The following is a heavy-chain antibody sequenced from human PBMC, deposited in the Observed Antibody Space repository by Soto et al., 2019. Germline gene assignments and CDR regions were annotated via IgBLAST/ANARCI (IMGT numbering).Heavy chain of an antibody. Sequence: EVQVVESGGGLVQPGGSLRLSCAASGFSVTNNYMNWVRQAPGKGLEWVSIIDIGGNTYYADSVKDRFTISRDNSRNTLYLHMDSLRAEDRAVYYCARGRGSTGYLGREPYFDYWGQGTLVTVSP. V-gene: IGHV3-66*01. CDR3: ARGRGSTGYLGREPYFDY. D-gene: IGHD2-2*01. CDR2: IDIGGNT. CDR1: GFSVTNNY. J-gene: IGHJ4*02.